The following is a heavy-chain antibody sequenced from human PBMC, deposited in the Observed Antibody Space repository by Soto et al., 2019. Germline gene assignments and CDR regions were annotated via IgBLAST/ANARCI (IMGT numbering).Heavy chain of an antibody. CDR1: GFTFTNYW. CDR3: ARVFSTSRPYSFDY. Sequence: EVQLVESGGGLVQPGGSLRLSCAVSGFTFTNYWMHWVRQAPGQGLVWVSRINSDGSVTNYADSVKGRFTTSRDNAKNTLYLQVNSLRAEHTAVYYCARVFSTSRPYSFDYWCPGNLVTVSS. J-gene: IGHJ4*02. D-gene: IGHD2-2*01. V-gene: IGHV3-74*01. CDR2: INSDGSVT.